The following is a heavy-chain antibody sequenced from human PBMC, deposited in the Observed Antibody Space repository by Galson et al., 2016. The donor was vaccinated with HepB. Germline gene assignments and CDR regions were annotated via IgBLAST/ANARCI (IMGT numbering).Heavy chain of an antibody. J-gene: IGHJ4*02. D-gene: IGHD2-15*01. CDR1: GYTFTNYY. CDR2: INPSGTST. Sequence: SVKVSCKASGYTFTNYYIHWVRQAPGQGLEWVGDINPSGTSTSYAQKFQGRVTVSRDTSTSPVYMELSSLRSEDTAVYYCARDFCSGGSCSPPLGYWGQGTLVTVSS. CDR3: ARDFCSGGSCSPPLGY. V-gene: IGHV1-46*01.